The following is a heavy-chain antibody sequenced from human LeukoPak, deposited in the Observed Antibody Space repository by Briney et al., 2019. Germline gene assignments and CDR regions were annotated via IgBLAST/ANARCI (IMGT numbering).Heavy chain of an antibody. CDR3: ARTYYYGSGSYGPLGY. Sequence: SETLSLTCTVSGGSISSYYWSWIRQPAGKGLEWIGRIYTSGSTNYNPSLKSRVTISVDTSKNQFSLKLSSVTAADTAVYYCARTYYYGSGSYGPLGYWGQGTLVTVSS. D-gene: IGHD3-10*01. CDR1: GGSISSYY. V-gene: IGHV4-4*07. J-gene: IGHJ4*02. CDR2: IYTSGST.